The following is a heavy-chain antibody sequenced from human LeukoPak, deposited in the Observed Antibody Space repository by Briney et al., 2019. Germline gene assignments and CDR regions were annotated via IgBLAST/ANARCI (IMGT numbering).Heavy chain of an antibody. J-gene: IGHJ4*02. CDR1: GFTFSSYA. D-gene: IGHD3-3*01. Sequence: GGSLRLSCTTSGFTFSSYALSWVRQAPGKGLEWVSGIRVSGSTYYPDSVTGRFTISRDNSENTLYLQMSGLRAEDTAVYYCGRSGYYQGFAFDYWGQGTLVTVSS. CDR3: GRSGYYQGFAFDY. CDR2: IRVSGST. V-gene: IGHV3-23*01.